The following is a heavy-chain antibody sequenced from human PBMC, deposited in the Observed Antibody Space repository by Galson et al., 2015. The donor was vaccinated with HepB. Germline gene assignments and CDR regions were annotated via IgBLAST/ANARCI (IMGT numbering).Heavy chain of an antibody. Sequence: SLRLSCAASGFTFDDYAMHWVRQAPGKGLEWVSGISWNSGSIGYADSVKGRFTISRDNAKNSLYLQMNSLRAEDTALYYCAKWSSSGWYSGWEYFQHWGQGTLVTVSS. CDR1: GFTFDDYA. V-gene: IGHV3-9*01. D-gene: IGHD6-19*01. CDR2: ISWNSGSI. CDR3: AKWSSSGWYSGWEYFQH. J-gene: IGHJ1*01.